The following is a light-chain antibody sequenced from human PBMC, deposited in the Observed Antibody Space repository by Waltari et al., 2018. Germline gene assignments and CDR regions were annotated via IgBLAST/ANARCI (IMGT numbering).Light chain of an antibody. Sequence: QSGLTQPPSVSGASGQTVTISCTGSSSNIAAGYDVHWYQQLPGSAPNLLIYGNTKRPSGVPDRFSGSKSGTSASLAITGLQAEDEADYYCQSYDNILTVIFGGGTKVTVL. J-gene: IGLJ2*01. V-gene: IGLV1-40*01. CDR2: GNT. CDR1: SSNIAAGYD. CDR3: QSYDNILTVI.